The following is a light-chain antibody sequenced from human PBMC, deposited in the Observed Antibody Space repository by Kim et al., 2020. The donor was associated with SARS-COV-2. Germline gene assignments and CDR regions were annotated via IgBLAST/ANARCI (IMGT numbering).Light chain of an antibody. CDR1: SSNIGRFP. V-gene: IGLV1-44*01. CDR3: EAWDDSLNGPV. J-gene: IGLJ3*02. CDR2: TNN. Sequence: GQWASISCSGGSSNIGRFPVKWYQRLPGAAPKLLIDTNNVRPSGVPDRFSGSKSGTTASLVIRGLQSEDEADYYCEAWDDSLNGPVFGGGTQLTVL.